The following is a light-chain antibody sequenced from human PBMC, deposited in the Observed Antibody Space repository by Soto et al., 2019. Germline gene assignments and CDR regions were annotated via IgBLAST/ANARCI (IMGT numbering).Light chain of an antibody. CDR1: QSISAW. J-gene: IGKJ1*01. V-gene: IGKV1-5*03. CDR3: QQYNYYSRT. Sequence: DIQITQSPSTLSASLGDRVTITCLASQSISAWLSCYQQKPGKAPKLLIYKASSLQSGVQSRFSGSGSGTELTLTISNLRPDDFATHYCQQYNYYSRTFGQGTRVDIK. CDR2: KAS.